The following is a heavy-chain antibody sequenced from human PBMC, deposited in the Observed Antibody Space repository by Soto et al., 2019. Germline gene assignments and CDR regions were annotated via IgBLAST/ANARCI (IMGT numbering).Heavy chain of an antibody. CDR1: GGTFSNYA. CDR3: ARVDEYYYDSSGYGGGYYFDN. Sequence: WASVKVSCKASGGTFSNYAISWVRQAPGQGLEWMGGIIPMLGTGNYAQKFQGRLTITADKSTRTAYMELSSLSSEDTAVYYCARVDEYYYDSSGYGGGYYFDNWGQAPLLTLSS. V-gene: IGHV1-69*10. CDR2: IIPMLGTG. D-gene: IGHD3-22*01. J-gene: IGHJ4*02.